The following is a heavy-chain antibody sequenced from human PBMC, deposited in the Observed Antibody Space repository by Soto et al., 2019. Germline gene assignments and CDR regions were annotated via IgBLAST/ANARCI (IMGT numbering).Heavy chain of an antibody. J-gene: IGHJ4*02. CDR3: ARRQFSQWLYLDY. Sequence: PSETLSLTCAVSGYSISSGYYWGWIRQPPGKGLEWIGSIYHSGSTYYNPSLKSRVTISVDTSKNQFSLKLSSVTAADTAVYYCARRQFSQWLYLDYWGQGTLVTVSS. V-gene: IGHV4-38-2*01. CDR2: IYHSGST. D-gene: IGHD6-19*01. CDR1: GYSISSGYY.